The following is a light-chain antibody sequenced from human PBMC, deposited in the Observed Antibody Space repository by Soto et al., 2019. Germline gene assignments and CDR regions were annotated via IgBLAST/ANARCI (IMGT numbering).Light chain of an antibody. CDR3: QQRSNWPPDYT. V-gene: IGKV3-11*01. Sequence: EIVLTQSPATLSLSLGERATPSCRASQSVATFLAWYQQKPGQAPRLLIYDASNRATGIPARFSGSGSGKDFTLTISSLEPEDFAVYYCQQRSNWPPDYTFGQGTKLEIK. J-gene: IGKJ2*01. CDR1: QSVATF. CDR2: DAS.